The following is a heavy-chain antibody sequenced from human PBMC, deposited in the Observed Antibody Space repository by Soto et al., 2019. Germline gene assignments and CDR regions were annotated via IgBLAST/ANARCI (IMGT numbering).Heavy chain of an antibody. CDR2: ISGSVAST. CDR1: GFTFSSYA. D-gene: IGHD3-3*01. J-gene: IGHJ6*02. CDR3: AKATIRFLDTYGMDV. V-gene: IGHV3-23*01. Sequence: EVQLLESGGGLAQPGGSLRLSCAASGFTFSSYAMSWVRQGPGKGLEWSPAISGSVASTFYTDPVKGRFTVSRDNSKNTLYLQMNSLRAEDTAVYYCAKATIRFLDTYGMDVWGQGTTVAVSS.